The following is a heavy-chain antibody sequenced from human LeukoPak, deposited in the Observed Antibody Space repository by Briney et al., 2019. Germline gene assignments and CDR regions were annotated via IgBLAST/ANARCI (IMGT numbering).Heavy chain of an antibody. CDR3: VREDTSGYFDY. D-gene: IGHD3-22*01. J-gene: IGHJ4*02. V-gene: IGHV1-18*01. Sequence: ASVKVACKASGYIFSDYGFAWVRQAPGQGLEWMGWISTYNGNTKYAQMLQGRVTMATDTSTSTAFLELRSLRSDDTAVYYCVREDTSGYFDYWGQGTLVTVSS. CDR2: ISTYNGNT. CDR1: GYIFSDYG.